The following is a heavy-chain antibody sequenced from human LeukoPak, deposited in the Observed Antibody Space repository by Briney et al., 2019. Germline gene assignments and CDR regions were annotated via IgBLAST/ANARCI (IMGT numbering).Heavy chain of an antibody. D-gene: IGHD2-21*02. V-gene: IGHV6-1*01. CDR1: GDSVSSNSAA. CDR2: TYYRSKWYN. Sequence: SQTLSLTCAISGDSVSSNSAAWSWIRQSPSRGLEWLGRTYYRSKWYNDYAVSAKSRITINPDTSKNQFSLQLNSVTPEDTAVYYCARGDPPPHNWFDPWGQGTLVTVSS. CDR3: ARGDPPPHNWFDP. J-gene: IGHJ5*02.